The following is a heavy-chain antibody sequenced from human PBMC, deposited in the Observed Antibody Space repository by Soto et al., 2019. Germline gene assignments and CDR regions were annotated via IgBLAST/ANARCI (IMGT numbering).Heavy chain of an antibody. D-gene: IGHD1-26*01. CDR1: GYSFASHW. CDR2: IYPGDSDT. V-gene: IGHV5-51*01. J-gene: IGHJ4*02. CDR3: ARYSGSYWHYLDF. Sequence: PGESLKISYKGSGYSFASHWGALVRQIPEKGLEWIGTIYPGDSDTKYSSAFRGHVTISADTSVSTAYLQWRSLAATDSAIYYCARYSGSYWHYLDFWGQGTLVTVSS.